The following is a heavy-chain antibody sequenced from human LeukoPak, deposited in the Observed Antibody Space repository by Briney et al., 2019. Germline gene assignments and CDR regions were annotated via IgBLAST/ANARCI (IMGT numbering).Heavy chain of an antibody. CDR3: ARLVSSGYYYYYGMDV. Sequence: ASVKVSCKASGYTFTSYDTNWVRQATGQGLEWMGWMNPNSGNTGYAQKFQGRVTMTRNTSISTAYMELSSLRSEDTAVYYCARLVSSGYYYYYGMDVWGQGTTVTVSS. CDR2: MNPNSGNT. V-gene: IGHV1-8*01. CDR1: GYTFTSYD. J-gene: IGHJ6*02. D-gene: IGHD3-22*01.